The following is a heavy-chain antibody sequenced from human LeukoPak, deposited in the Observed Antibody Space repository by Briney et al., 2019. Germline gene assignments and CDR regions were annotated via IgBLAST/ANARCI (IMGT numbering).Heavy chain of an antibody. CDR1: GFTFSSYS. Sequence: GGSLRLSCAASGFTFSSYSMNWVRQAPGKGLEWVSSISSSSSYIYYADSVKGRFTISRDNAKNSLYPQMNSLRAEDTAVYYCAKGQVEYYDFWSGSFDYYYGMDVWGQGTTVTVSS. V-gene: IGHV3-21*01. CDR2: ISSSSSYI. CDR3: AKGQVEYYDFWSGSFDYYYGMDV. D-gene: IGHD3-3*01. J-gene: IGHJ6*02.